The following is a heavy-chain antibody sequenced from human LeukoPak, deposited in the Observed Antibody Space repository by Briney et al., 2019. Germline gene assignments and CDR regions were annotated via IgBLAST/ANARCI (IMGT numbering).Heavy chain of an antibody. CDR3: ARVSDSTGYFYWYFDL. Sequence: ASVKVSCKASGYTFTGYYMHWVRQAPGQGLEWMGWINPNSGGTNSAQKFQGRVTMTRDTSISTAYMELSRLRSDDTAVYYCARVSDSTGYFYWYFDLWGSGTLVTVSS. D-gene: IGHD3-22*01. CDR2: INPNSGGT. V-gene: IGHV1-2*02. J-gene: IGHJ2*01. CDR1: GYTFTGYY.